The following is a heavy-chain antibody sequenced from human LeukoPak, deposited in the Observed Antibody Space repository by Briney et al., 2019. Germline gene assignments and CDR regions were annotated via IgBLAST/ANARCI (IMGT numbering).Heavy chain of an antibody. CDR1: GYTFTGYY. D-gene: IGHD2-15*01. J-gene: IGHJ4*02. CDR3: ARDPLDCSGGSCSDY. V-gene: IGHV1-69*05. CDR2: IIPIFGTA. Sequence: ASVKVSCKASGYTFTGYYMHWVRQAPGQGLEWMGRIIPIFGTANYAQKFQGRVTITTDESTSTAYMELSSLRSEDTAVYYCARDPLDCSGGSCSDYWGQGTLVTVSS.